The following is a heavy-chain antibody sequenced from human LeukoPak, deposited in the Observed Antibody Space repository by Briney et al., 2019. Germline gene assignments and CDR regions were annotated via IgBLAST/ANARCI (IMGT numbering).Heavy chain of an antibody. CDR3: ARYGSGSYSDDHFQH. Sequence: SETLSLTCTVSGGSISGYYCSLIRQPPGKGLEWIGFIYYSGSTKYNPSLKSRVTISVDTSKNQFSLKLTSVTAADTAVYYCARYGSGSYSDDHFQHWGQGTLVTVSS. CDR2: IYYSGST. J-gene: IGHJ1*01. CDR1: GGSISGYY. D-gene: IGHD3-10*01. V-gene: IGHV4-59*08.